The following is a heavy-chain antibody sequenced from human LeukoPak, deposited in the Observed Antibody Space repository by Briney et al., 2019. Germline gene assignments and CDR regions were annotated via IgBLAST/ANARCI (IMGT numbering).Heavy chain of an antibody. D-gene: IGHD4-17*01. J-gene: IGHJ4*02. V-gene: IGHV3-30*03. Sequence: HPGGSLRLSCAASGFTFSSYGMHWVRQAPGKGLEWVAVISYDGSNKYYADSVKGRFTISRDNSKNTLYLQMNSLRAEDTAVYYCAPGGDYTFIDYWGQGTLVTVSS. CDR2: ISYDGSNK. CDR1: GFTFSSYG. CDR3: APGGDYTFIDY.